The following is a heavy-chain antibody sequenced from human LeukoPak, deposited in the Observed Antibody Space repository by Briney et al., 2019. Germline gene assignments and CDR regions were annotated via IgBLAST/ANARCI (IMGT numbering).Heavy chain of an antibody. J-gene: IGHJ4*02. CDR1: GGSISSSSYY. CDR2: IYYSGST. CDR3: ARELLERGLY. Sequence: SETLSLTCTVSGGSISSSSYYWGWIRQPPGKGLEWIGSIYYSGSTYYDPSLKSRVTISVDTSKNQFSLKLSSVTAADTAVYYCARELLERGLYWDQGTLVTVSS. V-gene: IGHV4-39*02. D-gene: IGHD1-1*01.